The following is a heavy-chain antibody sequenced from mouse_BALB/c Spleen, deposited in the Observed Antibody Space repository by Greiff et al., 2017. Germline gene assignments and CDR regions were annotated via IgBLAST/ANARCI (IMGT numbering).Heavy chain of an antibody. CDR1: GYSITSDYA. CDR2: ISYSGST. D-gene: IGHD4-1*01. CDR3: ARRTVDAMDY. J-gene: IGHJ4*01. Sequence: EVQLQQSGPGLVKPSQSLSLTCTVTGYSITSDYAWNWIRQFPGNKLEWMGYISYSGSTSYNPSLKSRISITRDTSKNQFFLQLNSVTTEDTATYYCARRTVDAMDYSGQGTSVTVSS. V-gene: IGHV3-2*02.